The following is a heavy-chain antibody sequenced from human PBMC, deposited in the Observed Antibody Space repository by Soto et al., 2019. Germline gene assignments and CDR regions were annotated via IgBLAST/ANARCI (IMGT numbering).Heavy chain of an antibody. CDR3: AKVEMATIVDYYGMDV. Sequence: SETLSLTCTVSGGSISSSSYYWGWLRQPPGKGLEWIGSIYYSGSTYYNPSLKSLVIISVDTSKNQFSLKLSSVTASDTAVYYCAKVEMATIVDYYGMDVWGQGTTVT. CDR1: GGSISSSSYY. CDR2: IYYSGST. D-gene: IGHD5-12*01. V-gene: IGHV4-39*01. J-gene: IGHJ6*02.